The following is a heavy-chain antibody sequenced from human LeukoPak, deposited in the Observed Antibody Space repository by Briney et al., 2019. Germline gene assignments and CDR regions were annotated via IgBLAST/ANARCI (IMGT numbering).Heavy chain of an antibody. CDR1: GFTFSSYS. Sequence: GGSLRLSCAASGFTFSSYSMNWVRQAPGKGLEWVSSISSSSSYIYYADSVKGRFTISRDNAKNSLYLQMNSLRAEDTAVYYCARGAAAGTSRFDYWGQGTLVTVSS. D-gene: IGHD6-13*01. CDR3: ARGAAAGTSRFDY. CDR2: ISSSSSYI. J-gene: IGHJ4*02. V-gene: IGHV3-21*01.